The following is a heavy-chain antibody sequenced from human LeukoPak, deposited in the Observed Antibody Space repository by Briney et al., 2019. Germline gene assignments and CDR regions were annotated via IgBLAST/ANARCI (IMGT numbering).Heavy chain of an antibody. J-gene: IGHJ4*02. CDR2: ISYDGSNK. V-gene: IGHV3-33*05. CDR1: GFTFSSYG. Sequence: GRSLRLSCAASGFTFSSYGMHWVRQAPGKGLEWVAVISYDGSNKYYADSVKGRFTISRDNSKNTLYLQMNSLRAEDTAVYYCAKEMVNYYDSSGYPNDWGQGTLVTVSS. CDR3: AKEMVNYYDSSGYPND. D-gene: IGHD3-22*01.